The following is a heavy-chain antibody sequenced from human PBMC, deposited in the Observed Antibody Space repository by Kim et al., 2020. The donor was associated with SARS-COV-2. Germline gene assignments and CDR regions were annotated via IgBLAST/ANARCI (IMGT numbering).Heavy chain of an antibody. J-gene: IGHJ4*02. D-gene: IGHD5-18*01. CDR1: GFTFSNAW. CDR2: IKSKTDGGTT. Sequence: GGYLRLSCAASGFTFSNAWMSWVRQAPGKGLEWVGRIKSKTDGGTTDYAAPVKGRFTISRDDSKNKLYLQMNSLKTEDTAVYYCTTDRWGYSYRYWGQGTLAAVSS. V-gene: IGHV3-15*01. CDR3: TTDRWGYSYRY.